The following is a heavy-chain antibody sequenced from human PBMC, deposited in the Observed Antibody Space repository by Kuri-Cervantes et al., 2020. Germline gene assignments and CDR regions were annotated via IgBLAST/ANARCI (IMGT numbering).Heavy chain of an antibody. CDR2: INSDGSST. J-gene: IGHJ4*02. V-gene: IGHV3-74*01. CDR1: GFTFSSYW. CDR3: AKEKTNWLLNYFDY. Sequence: GGSLRLSCAASGFTFSSYWMHWVRQAPGKGLVWVSRINSDGSSTSYADSVKGRFTISRDNSKNTLYLQMNSLRAEDTAVYYCAKEKTNWLLNYFDYWGQGTLVTVSS. D-gene: IGHD1-1*01.